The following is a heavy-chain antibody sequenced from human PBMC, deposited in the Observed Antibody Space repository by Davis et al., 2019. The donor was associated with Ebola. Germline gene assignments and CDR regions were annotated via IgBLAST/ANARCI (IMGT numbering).Heavy chain of an antibody. CDR1: GGSFSGYY. CDR2: INHSGST. V-gene: IGHV4-34*01. J-gene: IGHJ6*04. Sequence: SETLSLTCAVYGGSFSGYYWSWIRQPPGKGLEWIGEINHSGSTNYNPSLKSRVTISVDTSKNQFSLKLSSVTAADTAVYYCARRALLWFGELLFSHYGMDVWGKGTTVTVSS. D-gene: IGHD3-10*01. CDR3: ARRALLWFGELLFSHYGMDV.